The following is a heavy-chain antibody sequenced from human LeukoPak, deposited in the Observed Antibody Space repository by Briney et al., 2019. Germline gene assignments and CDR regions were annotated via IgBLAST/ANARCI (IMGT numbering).Heavy chain of an antibody. Sequence: GGSLRLSCAASGFTFITNDMTWVRQAPGKGLEWVSVLYSDGNTKYADSVQGRFTISRDNSKNTLYLEMNSLSPDDTAVYYCARGVESLAANTMAYWGQGTLVTVSS. D-gene: IGHD3-16*01. CDR3: ARGVESLAANTMAY. J-gene: IGHJ4*02. CDR1: GFTFITND. CDR2: LYSDGNT. V-gene: IGHV3-53*01.